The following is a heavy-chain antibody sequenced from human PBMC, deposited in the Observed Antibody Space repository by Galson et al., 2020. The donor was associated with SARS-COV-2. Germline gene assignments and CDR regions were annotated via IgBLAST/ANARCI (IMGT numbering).Heavy chain of an antibody. J-gene: IGHJ5*02. CDR2: IIPIFGTA. D-gene: IGHD3-3*01. V-gene: IGHV1-69*05. Sequence: ASVKVSCKASGGTFSSYAISWVRQAPGQGLEWMGGIIPIFGTANYAQKFQGRVTITTDESTSTAYMELSSLRSEDTAVYYCARDSWVDFWSCYYTGIGSWFDRWGQGTLVTVSS. CDR3: ARDSWVDFWSCYYTGIGSWFDR. CDR1: GGTFSSYA.